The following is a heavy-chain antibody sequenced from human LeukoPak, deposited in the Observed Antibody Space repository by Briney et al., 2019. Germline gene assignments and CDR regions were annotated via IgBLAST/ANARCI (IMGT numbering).Heavy chain of an antibody. CDR1: GGSFSGYY. CDR3: ARKRGYSYGWGY. Sequence: PSETLSLTCAVSGGSFSGYYWCWIRQPPGKGLERMGVINHNGSTNYNPSLKSRSTISVDTSKNHFSLKLSSVTAADTAVYYCARKRGYSYGWGYWGQGTLVTVSS. J-gene: IGHJ4*02. V-gene: IGHV4-34*01. CDR2: INHNGST. D-gene: IGHD5-18*01.